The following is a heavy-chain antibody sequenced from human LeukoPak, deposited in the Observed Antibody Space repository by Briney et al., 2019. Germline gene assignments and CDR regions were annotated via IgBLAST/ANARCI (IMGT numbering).Heavy chain of an antibody. CDR3: ARDQHAVVTESNDAFDI. V-gene: IGHV3-11*05. CDR2: ICSSSSYT. Sequence: PGGSLRLSCAASGFTFSDYYMSWIRQAPGKGLEWGSYICSSSSYTNYADSVKGRVTISRDNAKNSLYLQMNSLRAEDTAVYYCARDQHAVVTESNDAFDIWGQGTMVTVSS. D-gene: IGHD2-21*02. CDR1: GFTFSDYY. J-gene: IGHJ3*02.